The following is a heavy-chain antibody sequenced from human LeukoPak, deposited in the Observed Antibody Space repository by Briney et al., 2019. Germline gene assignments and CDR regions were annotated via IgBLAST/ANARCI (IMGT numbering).Heavy chain of an antibody. CDR3: AKDPHSSSWYPAYFDY. Sequence: TGGSLRLSCAASGFTFSTYAVGWVRQAPGKGLQWVSTITHSGTTYYADSVKGRFTISRDNSKNTVYLQMNSLRAEDTAVYYCAKDPHSSSWYPAYFDYWGQGTLVTVSS. V-gene: IGHV3-23*01. J-gene: IGHJ4*02. D-gene: IGHD6-13*01. CDR2: ITHSGTT. CDR1: GFTFSTYA.